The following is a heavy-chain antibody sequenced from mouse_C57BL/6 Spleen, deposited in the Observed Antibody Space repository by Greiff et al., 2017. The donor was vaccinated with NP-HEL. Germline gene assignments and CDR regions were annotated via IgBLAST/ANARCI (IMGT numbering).Heavy chain of an antibody. CDR2: ISSGSSTI. J-gene: IGHJ4*01. D-gene: IGHD1-1*02. CDR3: ARWELRGYYAMDY. V-gene: IGHV5-17*01. CDR1: GFTFSDYG. Sequence: DVQLVESGGGLVKPGGSLKLSCAASGFTFSDYGMHWVRQSPEKGLEWVAYISSGSSTIYYAHTVKGRFTISRDNATNTLFLQMTSLRSEDTAIDYCARWELRGYYAMDYWGQGTSVTVSS.